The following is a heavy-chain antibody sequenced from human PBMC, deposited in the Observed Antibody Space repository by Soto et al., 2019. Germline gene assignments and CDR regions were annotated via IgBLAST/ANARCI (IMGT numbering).Heavy chain of an antibody. CDR3: TRRYSSGWYGRGWFDP. CDR1: GFTFGDYA. V-gene: IGHV3-49*03. J-gene: IGHJ5*02. CDR2: IRSKAYGGTT. D-gene: IGHD6-19*01. Sequence: PGGSLRLSCTASGFTFGDYAMSWFRQAPGKGLEWVGFIRSKAYGGTTEYAASVKGRFTISRDDSKSIAYLQMNSLKTEDTALYYCTRRYSSGWYGRGWFDPWGQGTLVTVSS.